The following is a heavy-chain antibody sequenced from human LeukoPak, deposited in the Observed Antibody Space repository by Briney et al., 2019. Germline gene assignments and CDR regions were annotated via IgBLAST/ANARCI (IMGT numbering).Heavy chain of an antibody. V-gene: IGHV3-30*18. CDR2: ISYDGSNK. D-gene: IGHD6-13*01. CDR3: AKIGAAGTLLYWFDP. Sequence: GGSLRLSCAASGFTFSTYGMHWVRQAPGRGLERVAVISYDGSNKYYADSVKGRFTISRDNSKNTLYLQMNSLRPEDTAVYYCAKIGAAGTLLYWFDPWGQGTLVTVSS. CDR1: GFTFSTYG. J-gene: IGHJ5*02.